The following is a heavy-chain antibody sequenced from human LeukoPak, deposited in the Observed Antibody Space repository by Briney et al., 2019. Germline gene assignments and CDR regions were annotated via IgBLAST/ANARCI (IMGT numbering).Heavy chain of an antibody. CDR1: GYTFTNYG. V-gene: IGHV1-18*01. Sequence: ASVKVSCKASGYTFTNYGISWVRQAPGQGLEWMGCISAYNGNTNYAQKLQGRVTMTTDTSTSTAYMELRSLRSDDTAVYYCARDPYYYGSGSYYKPSFDYWGQGTLVTVSS. CDR3: ARDPYYYGSGSYYKPSFDY. D-gene: IGHD3-10*01. CDR2: ISAYNGNT. J-gene: IGHJ4*02.